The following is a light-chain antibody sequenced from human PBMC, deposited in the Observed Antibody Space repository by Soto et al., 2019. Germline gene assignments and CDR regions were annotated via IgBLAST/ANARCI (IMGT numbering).Light chain of an antibody. CDR2: XGS. CDR1: QSLLHSNRYXY. V-gene: IGKV2-28*01. CDR3: MHALPTWP. Sequence: DIVMTQSPLSLPVTPGEPASISCRSSQSLLHSNRYXYLXXYLKHPXXXQXILXXXGSNRPPGVPERSSASGSGTDFTLKISRVEAEDVGVYYCMHALPTWPFGQGTKGDIK. J-gene: IGKJ1*01.